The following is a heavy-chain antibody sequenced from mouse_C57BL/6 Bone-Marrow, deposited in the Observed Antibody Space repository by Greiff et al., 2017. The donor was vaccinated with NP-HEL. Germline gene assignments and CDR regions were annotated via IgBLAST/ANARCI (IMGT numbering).Heavy chain of an antibody. V-gene: IGHV1-54*01. CDR3: ARGWIYYGLYWYFDV. Sequence: QVQLQQSGAELVRPGTSVKVSCKASGYAFTNYLIEWVKQRPGQGLEWIGVINPGSGGTNYNEKFKGKATLTADKSSSTAYMQLSSLTSEDSAVYFCARGWIYYGLYWYFDVWGTGTTVTVSS. CDR1: GYAFTNYL. CDR2: INPGSGGT. J-gene: IGHJ1*03. D-gene: IGHD1-2*01.